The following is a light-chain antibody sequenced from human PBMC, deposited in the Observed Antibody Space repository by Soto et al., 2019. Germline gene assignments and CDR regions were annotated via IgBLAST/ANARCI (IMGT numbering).Light chain of an antibody. J-gene: IGKJ2*01. V-gene: IGKV1-13*02. CDR1: LDITTA. Sequence: IQLTPSPSSLSASVGDTVTITCRASLDITTALAWYQQTPGKPPKVLIYDASSLQSGVPSRFSGSGSGTHFTLTISSLQPEDFATYFCQQFIAYPHTFGQGTKLEIK. CDR3: QQFIAYPHT. CDR2: DAS.